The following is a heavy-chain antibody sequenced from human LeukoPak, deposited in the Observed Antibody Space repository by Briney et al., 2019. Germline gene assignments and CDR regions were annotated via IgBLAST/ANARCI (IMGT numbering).Heavy chain of an antibody. CDR2: ISAYNGNT. D-gene: IGHD6-13*01. J-gene: IGHJ6*04. CDR1: GYTFTSYG. Sequence: APVKVSCKASGYTFTSYGISWVRQAPGQGLEWMGWISAYNGNTNYAQKLQGRVTMTTDTSTSTAYMELRSLRSDDTAVYYCARGGSGYSSSWYYYYGMDVWGKGTTVTVSS. V-gene: IGHV1-18*04. CDR3: ARGGSGYSSSWYYYYGMDV.